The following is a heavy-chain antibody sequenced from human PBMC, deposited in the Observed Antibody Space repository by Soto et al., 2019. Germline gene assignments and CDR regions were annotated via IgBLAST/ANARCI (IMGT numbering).Heavy chain of an antibody. CDR3: ASYSGSYHARANDAFDI. D-gene: IGHD1-26*01. V-gene: IGHV3-30-3*01. CDR1: GFTFSSYA. J-gene: IGHJ3*02. Sequence: GGSLRLSCAASGFTFSSYAMHWVRQAPGKGLEWVAVISYDGSNKYYADSVKGRFTISRDNSKNTLYLQMNSLRAEDTAVYYCASYSGSYHARANDAFDIWGQGKMVTVSS. CDR2: ISYDGSNK.